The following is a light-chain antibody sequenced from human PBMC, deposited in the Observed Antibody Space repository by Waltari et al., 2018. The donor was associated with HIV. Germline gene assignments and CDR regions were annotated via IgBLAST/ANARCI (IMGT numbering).Light chain of an antibody. Sequence: QSVLTPPPSASGTPGQRVAISCSGSSSNIGRHYVYWYQHLPGTAPKLRIYRNNQRPSGAPDRSSGSKSGTSASLAISGLRSDDEADYYCATWNDSLSGYVFGTGTKVTV. V-gene: IGLV1-47*01. J-gene: IGLJ1*01. CDR1: SSNIGRHY. CDR3: ATWNDSLSGYV. CDR2: RNN.